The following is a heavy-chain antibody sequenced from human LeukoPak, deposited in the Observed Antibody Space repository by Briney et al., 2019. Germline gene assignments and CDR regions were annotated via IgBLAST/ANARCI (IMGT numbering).Heavy chain of an antibody. CDR2: ISHDGSNK. V-gene: IGHV3-30-3*01. D-gene: IGHD2-2*01. J-gene: IGHJ4*02. CDR3: ASPFRAYCSSTSCYPIDY. CDR1: GFTFSSYA. Sequence: SLRLSCAASGFTFSSYAMHWVRQAPGKELEWVAVISHDGSNKYYADSVKGRFTISRDNSKNTLYLQMNSLRAEDTAVYYCASPFRAYCSSTSCYPIDYWGQGTLVTVSS.